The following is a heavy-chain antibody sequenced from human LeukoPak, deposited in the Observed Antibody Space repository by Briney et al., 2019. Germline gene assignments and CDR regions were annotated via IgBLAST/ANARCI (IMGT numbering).Heavy chain of an antibody. J-gene: IGHJ4*02. D-gene: IGHD4-23*01. CDR2: IYYSGST. V-gene: IGHV4-31*03. CDR1: GGSISSGGYY. CDR3: ARASGGTIYFDY. Sequence: SQTLSLTCTVSGGSISSGGYYWSWIRQHPGKGLEWIGYIYYSGSTYYNPSLKSRVTISVDTSKNQFSLKLSPVTAADTAVYYCARASGGTIYFDYWGQGTLVTVSS.